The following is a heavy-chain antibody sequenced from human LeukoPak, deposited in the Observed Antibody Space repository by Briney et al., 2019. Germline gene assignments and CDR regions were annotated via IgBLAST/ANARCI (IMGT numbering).Heavy chain of an antibody. CDR3: ARAAGDLDY. CDR2: MNPNSGNT. J-gene: IGHJ4*02. CDR1: GYTFTSYD. V-gene: IGHV1-8*01. Sequence: GASVKVSCKASGYTFTSYDINWVRQATGQGLEWVGWMNPNSGNTGSAQKFQGRVSMTRDTSISTAYMELSSLRSEDTAIYYCARAAGDLDYRGQGTLVTVSS.